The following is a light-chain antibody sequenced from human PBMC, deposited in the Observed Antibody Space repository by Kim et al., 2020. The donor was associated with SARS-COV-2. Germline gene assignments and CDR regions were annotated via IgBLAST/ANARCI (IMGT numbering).Light chain of an antibody. CDR3: SSYTSSSTVV. Sequence: GQSITISCTGSSSDGGGYNYVSWYQQHPGKAPKLMIYDVRKRPSGVSNRFAGSKSGNTAFLTISGLQAEDEADYYCSSYTSSSTVVFGGGTKLTVL. J-gene: IGLJ2*01. CDR2: DVR. CDR1: SSDGGGYNY. V-gene: IGLV2-14*04.